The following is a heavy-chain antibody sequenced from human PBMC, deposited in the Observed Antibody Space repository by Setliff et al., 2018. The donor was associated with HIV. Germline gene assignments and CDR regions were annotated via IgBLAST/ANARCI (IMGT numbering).Heavy chain of an antibody. CDR2: IYFSGST. CDR1: GVSISSSSYF. CDR3: ARHPRHYNILTGYRYYYMDV. Sequence: ETLSLTCAVSGVSISSSSYFWDWIRRPPGTGLDWIGSIYFSGSTYYNPSLESRVTISMDTSKNQFSLKLTSVTAADTAVYYCARHPRHYNILTGYRYYYMDVWGKGTTVTVSS. D-gene: IGHD3-9*01. J-gene: IGHJ6*03. V-gene: IGHV4-39*01.